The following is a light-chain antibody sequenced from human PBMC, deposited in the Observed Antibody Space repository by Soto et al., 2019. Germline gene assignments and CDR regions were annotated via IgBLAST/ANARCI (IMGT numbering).Light chain of an antibody. CDR3: QQRSDWPPIT. Sequence: EVMMTQTPATLSLSPGAVATLSCGASQSVSRYLAWYQQKPGQAPRLLIYDASNRATGIPARFSGSGSGTDFTLTISSLEPEDFAVYYCQQRSDWPPITFGQGTRLEI. V-gene: IGKV3-11*01. CDR1: QSVSRY. CDR2: DAS. J-gene: IGKJ5*01.